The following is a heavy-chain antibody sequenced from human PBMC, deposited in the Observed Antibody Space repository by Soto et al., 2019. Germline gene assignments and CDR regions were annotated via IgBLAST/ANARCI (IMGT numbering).Heavy chain of an antibody. D-gene: IGHD3-3*01. CDR2: IRSKANNYAT. J-gene: IGHJ6*03. V-gene: IGHV3-73*01. CDR3: SRQASDFWSGKPQYYMDV. CDR1: VFTFSGSA. Sequence: EVQLVESGGGLVQPGGSLKLSCAASVFTFSGSAMHWVRQASGEGLEWVGRIRSKANNYATAYGASVKGRFTISRDDSKNTAYLQMNSLKTEDTAVYYCSRQASDFWSGKPQYYMDVWGKGTTVTVSS.